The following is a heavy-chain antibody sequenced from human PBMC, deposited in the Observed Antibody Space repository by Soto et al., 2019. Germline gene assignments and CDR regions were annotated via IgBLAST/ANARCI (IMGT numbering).Heavy chain of an antibody. J-gene: IGHJ4*02. CDR1: GFTFSSYS. V-gene: IGHV3-21*01. CDR2: ISSSGSYI. Sequence: EVQLVESGGGLVKPGGPLRLSCAASGFTFSSYSMNWVRQAPGKGLEWVSSISSSGSYIYYADSVKGRFTLSRDNAKNSLYLQMNSLRAEDTAVYYCARDGSYDSSGYYFDYWGQGTLVTVSS. D-gene: IGHD3-22*01. CDR3: ARDGSYDSSGYYFDY.